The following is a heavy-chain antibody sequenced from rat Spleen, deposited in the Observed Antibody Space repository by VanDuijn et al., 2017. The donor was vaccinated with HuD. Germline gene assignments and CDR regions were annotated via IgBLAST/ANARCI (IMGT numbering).Heavy chain of an antibody. V-gene: IGHV5-31*01. CDR1: GFTFNNYW. CDR3: ARSVFDY. Sequence: EVQLVESGGGLVQPGRSLKLSCVASGFTFNNYWMTWIRQAPGQGLEWVASITDTGGYTYYPDSVKGRFTISRDNAKSTLYLQMDSLKSEDTATYYCARSVFDYWGQGVMVTVSS. J-gene: IGHJ2*01. CDR2: ITDTGGYT.